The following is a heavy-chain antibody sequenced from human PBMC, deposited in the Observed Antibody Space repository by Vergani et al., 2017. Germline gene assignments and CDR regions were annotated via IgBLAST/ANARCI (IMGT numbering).Heavy chain of an antibody. J-gene: IGHJ6*03. CDR2: IYSGGST. V-gene: IGHV3-53*01. CDR3: ARVIXEMKAMEAIYYYYYMDV. Sequence: EVQLVESGGGLIQPGGSLRLSGAASGFTVSSNYMSWVRQAPGKGLEWVSVIYSGGSTYYADSVKGRFTISRDNSKNTLYLQMNSLRAEDTAVYYCARVIXEMKAMEAIYYYYYMDVWGKGTTVTVSS. CDR1: GFTVSSNY. D-gene: IGHD5-18*01.